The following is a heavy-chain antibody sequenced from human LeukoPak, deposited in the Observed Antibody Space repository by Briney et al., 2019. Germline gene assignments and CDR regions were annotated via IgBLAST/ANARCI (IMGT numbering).Heavy chain of an antibody. J-gene: IGHJ4*02. CDR1: GGSISRDDHY. V-gene: IGHV4-30-4*01. CDR2: IYYSGTT. D-gene: IGHD3-10*02. Sequence: PPQTLSLTCTVSGGSISRDDHYWSWIRQPPGGGLEWIGYIYYSGTTYYNPSLESRVTISVDTSKNQFSLKLRSVTAADTAVYYCARESPRDDDDYVGGFDYWGQGTLVTVSS. CDR3: ARESPRDDDDYVGGFDY.